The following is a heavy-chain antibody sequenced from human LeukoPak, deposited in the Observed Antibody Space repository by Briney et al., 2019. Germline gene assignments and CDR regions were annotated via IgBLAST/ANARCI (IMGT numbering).Heavy chain of an antibody. CDR1: GYTFNSYD. CDR3: ARGILSSGWELNWFGP. CDR2: MNPNSGNT. V-gene: IGHV1-8*01. J-gene: IGHJ5*02. D-gene: IGHD6-19*01. Sequence: SVKVSCKASGYTFNSYDINWVRQATGQGLEWMGWMNPNSGNTGYAQRFQGRVTMTRNTSINTAYMELSSLRSEDTAVYYCARGILSSGWELNWFGPWGQGTLVTVSS.